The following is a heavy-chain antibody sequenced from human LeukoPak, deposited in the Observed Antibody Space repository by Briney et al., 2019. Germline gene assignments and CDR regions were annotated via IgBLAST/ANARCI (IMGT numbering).Heavy chain of an antibody. D-gene: IGHD3-9*01. V-gene: IGHV1-18*01. Sequence: ASVKVSCKASGYTFTNYGISWVRQAPGQGREWMGRISAYNGNTNYAQKLQGRVTMTTDTSTSTAYMELRSLRSDDTAVYYCARGTAYYDILTGYSPLDYWGQGTLVTVSS. J-gene: IGHJ4*02. CDR1: GYTFTNYG. CDR3: ARGTAYYDILTGYSPLDY. CDR2: ISAYNGNT.